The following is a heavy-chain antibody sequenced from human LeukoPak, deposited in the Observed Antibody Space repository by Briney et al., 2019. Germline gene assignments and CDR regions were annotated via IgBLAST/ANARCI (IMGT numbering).Heavy chain of an antibody. CDR2: INHSGST. V-gene: IGHV4-34*01. D-gene: IGHD3-22*01. CDR1: GGSISGYY. Sequence: SETLSLTCTVSGGSISGYYWSWIRQPPGKGLEWIGEINHSGSTNYNPSLKSRVTISVDTSKNQFSLKLSSVTAADTAVYYCARGRVVVTFDYWGQGTLVTVSP. J-gene: IGHJ4*02. CDR3: ARGRVVVTFDY.